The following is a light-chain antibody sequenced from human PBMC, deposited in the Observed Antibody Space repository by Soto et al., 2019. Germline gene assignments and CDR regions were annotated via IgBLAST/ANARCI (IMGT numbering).Light chain of an antibody. J-gene: IGKJ1*01. CDR2: GAS. Sequence: IVITQSPATLSVSPGERATLSCRASQSVSSNLAWYQQKPGQAPRLLIYGASTRATGIPARFSGSGSGTEFTLTISSLQSEDFAVYYCQQDNNLPRTFGQGTKV. V-gene: IGKV3-15*01. CDR3: QQDNNLPRT. CDR1: QSVSSN.